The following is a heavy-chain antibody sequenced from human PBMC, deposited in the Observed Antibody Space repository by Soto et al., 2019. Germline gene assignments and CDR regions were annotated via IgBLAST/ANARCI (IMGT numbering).Heavy chain of an antibody. D-gene: IGHD3-22*01. J-gene: IGHJ6*02. CDR3: AREEYYYDSSGYYYSQYYYYGMDV. Sequence: QVQLVQSGAEVKKPGSSVKVSCKASGGTFSSYTISWVRQAPGQGLEWMGRIIPIHGIANYAQKFQGRVTITADKSTSTAYMELSSLRSEDTAVYYCAREEYYYDSSGYYYSQYYYYGMDVWGQGTTVTVSS. CDR2: IIPIHGIA. CDR1: GGTFSSYT. V-gene: IGHV1-69*08.